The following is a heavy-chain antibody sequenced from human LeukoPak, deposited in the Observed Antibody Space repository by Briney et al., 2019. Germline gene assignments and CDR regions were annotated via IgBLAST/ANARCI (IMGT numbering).Heavy chain of an antibody. CDR1: GGSISGYY. CDR3: ARHYGVHDAFDI. D-gene: IGHD4-17*01. CDR2: IYYSGST. J-gene: IGHJ3*02. V-gene: IGHV4-59*08. Sequence: SETLSLTCTVSGGSISGYYWSWIRQPPGKGLEWIGYIYYSGSTNYNPSLKSRVTISVDTSKNQFSLKLSSVTAADTAVYYCARHYGVHDAFDIWGQGTMVTVSS.